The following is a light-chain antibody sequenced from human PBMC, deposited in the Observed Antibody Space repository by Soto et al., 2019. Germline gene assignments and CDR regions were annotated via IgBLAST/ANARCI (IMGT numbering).Light chain of an antibody. CDR3: SSYGGNNNLL. V-gene: IGLV2-8*01. J-gene: IGLJ2*01. Sequence: QSALTQPPSASGSPGQSVAISCTGTSSDVGGYDYVSWYQQHPGKAPKLMIYEVTKRPSGVPDRFSGSKSGNTASLTVSGLQAEDEADYYCSSYGGNNNLLFGGGTKVTVL. CDR1: SSDVGGYDY. CDR2: EVT.